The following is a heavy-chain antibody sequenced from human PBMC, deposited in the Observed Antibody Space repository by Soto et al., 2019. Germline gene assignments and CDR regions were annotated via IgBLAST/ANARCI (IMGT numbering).Heavy chain of an antibody. Sequence: PGGSLRLSCAASGFTFSSYWMSWVRQAPGKGLEWVANIKKDGSEKYYVDSVKGRFTISRDNTKNSLYLLMNSLTAEDTAVYYCARDGYPAWVYGVDVWGQGTTVTVSS. V-gene: IGHV3-7*01. CDR2: IKKDGSEK. J-gene: IGHJ6*02. CDR1: GFTFSSYW. D-gene: IGHD1-1*01. CDR3: ARDGYPAWVYGVDV.